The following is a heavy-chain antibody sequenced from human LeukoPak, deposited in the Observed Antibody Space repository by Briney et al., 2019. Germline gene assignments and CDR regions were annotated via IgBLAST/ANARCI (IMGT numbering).Heavy chain of an antibody. V-gene: IGHV1-2*02. CDR2: INPYSGAL. Sequence: GASVKVSCKSSGFTFTDEYIHWVRQAPGQGLEWMGWINPYSGALNYAQKFQGRVTLTRDTSISTAYMELSRLTSSDTAVYYCARDPKSQLLLDYWGQGTLVTVSS. D-gene: IGHD2-2*01. J-gene: IGHJ4*02. CDR1: GFTFTDEY. CDR3: ARDPKSQLLLDY.